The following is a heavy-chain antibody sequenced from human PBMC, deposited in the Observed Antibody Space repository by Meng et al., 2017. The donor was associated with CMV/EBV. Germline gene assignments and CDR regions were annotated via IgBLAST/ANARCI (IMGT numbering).Heavy chain of an antibody. CDR3: ARDRPYYDFWSGYLTTSNWFDP. Sequence: QLPGPVQGWLKPSGTRSRTGTASGGSISSSSYCWGWIRQRPGKGLEWIGSIYYSGSTYYNPSLKSRVTISVDTSKNQFSLKLSSVTAADTAVYYCARDRPYYDFWSGYLTTSNWFDPWGQGTLVTVSS. D-gene: IGHD3-3*01. CDR1: GGSISSSSYC. CDR2: IYYSGST. J-gene: IGHJ5*02. V-gene: IGHV4-39*07.